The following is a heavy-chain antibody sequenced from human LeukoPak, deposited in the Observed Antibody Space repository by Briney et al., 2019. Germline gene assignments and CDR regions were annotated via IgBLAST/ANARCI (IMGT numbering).Heavy chain of an antibody. Sequence: GGSLRLSCAASGFTFSSYAMSWVRQAPGKGLEWVSAISGSGGSTYYADSVKGRFTIPRDNSKNTLYLQMNSLRAEDTAVYYCAKGYCSSTSCSGAADYWGQGTLVTVSS. V-gene: IGHV3-23*01. J-gene: IGHJ4*02. CDR1: GFTFSSYA. CDR2: ISGSGGST. CDR3: AKGYCSSTSCSGAADY. D-gene: IGHD2-2*01.